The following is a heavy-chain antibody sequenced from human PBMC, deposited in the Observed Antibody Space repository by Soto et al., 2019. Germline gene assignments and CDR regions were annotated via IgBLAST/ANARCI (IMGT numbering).Heavy chain of an antibody. Sequence: QVQLVESGGGVVQPGRSLRLSCAASGFTFSSYAMHWVRQAPGKGLEWVAVISYDGSNKYYADSVKGRFTISRDNSKNTLYLQMNSLRAEDTAVSYCARPVTTRYYYYYYGMDVWGQGTTVTVSS. CDR1: GFTFSSYA. CDR2: ISYDGSNK. CDR3: ARPVTTRYYYYYYGMDV. D-gene: IGHD4-17*01. V-gene: IGHV3-30-3*01. J-gene: IGHJ6*02.